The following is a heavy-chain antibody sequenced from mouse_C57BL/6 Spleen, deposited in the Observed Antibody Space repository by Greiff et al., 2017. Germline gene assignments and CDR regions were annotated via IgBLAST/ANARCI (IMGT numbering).Heavy chain of an antibody. CDR1: GYTFTDYY. CDR2: IYPGSGNT. J-gene: IGHJ4*01. D-gene: IGHD2-1*01. Sequence: QVQLQQSGAELVRPGASVKLSCKASGYTFTDYYINWVKQRPGQGLEWIARIYPGSGNTYYNEKFKGKATLTAEKSSSTAYMQLSSLTSEDSAVYFCARASGNYGTSPYAMDYWGQGTSVTVSS. CDR3: ARASGNYGTSPYAMDY. V-gene: IGHV1-76*01.